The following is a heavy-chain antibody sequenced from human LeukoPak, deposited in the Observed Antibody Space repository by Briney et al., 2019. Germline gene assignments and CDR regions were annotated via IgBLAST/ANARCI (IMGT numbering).Heavy chain of an antibody. D-gene: IGHD3-22*01. CDR1: GYTFTSYG. Sequence: ASVKVSCKAFGYTFTSYGISWVRQAPGQGLEWMGWISAYNGNTNYAQKLQGRVTMTTDTSTSTAYMELRSLRSDDTAVYYCARAYYDSSGYYYVFDYWGQGTLVTVSS. CDR3: ARAYYDSSGYYYVFDY. J-gene: IGHJ4*02. V-gene: IGHV1-18*01. CDR2: ISAYNGNT.